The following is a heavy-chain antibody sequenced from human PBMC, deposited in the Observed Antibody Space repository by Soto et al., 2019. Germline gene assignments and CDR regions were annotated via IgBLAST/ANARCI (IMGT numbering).Heavy chain of an antibody. CDR1: GFSLSNGRMG. V-gene: IGHV2-26*03. J-gene: IGHJ6*02. Sequence: QVTLKESGPVLVKPTETLTLTCTISGFSLSNGRMGVSWIRQPPGRAREGLAHFFSDAERSYSTSMQSRLTMSQDTSGTQVVLTMTNMDPQDTGTYFCARMNADSGSHYYAMDVWGPGTPVTVSS. CDR2: FFSDAER. D-gene: IGHD4-17*01. CDR3: ARMNADSGSHYYAMDV.